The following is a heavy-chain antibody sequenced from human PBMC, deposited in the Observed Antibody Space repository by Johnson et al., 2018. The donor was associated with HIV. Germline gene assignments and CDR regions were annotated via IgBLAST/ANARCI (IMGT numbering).Heavy chain of an antibody. CDR1: GFTFSSYA. Sequence: QVQLVESGGGVVQPGRSLRLSCAASGFTFSSYAMHWVRQAPGKGLEWVALISHDGSNKYYADSVKGRFTISRDNSKTTLFLHINSLRAEDTAVYYCARDRRSSFDIWGQGTMVAVSS. CDR2: ISHDGSNK. V-gene: IGHV3-30*04. D-gene: IGHD6-6*01. J-gene: IGHJ3*02. CDR3: ARDRRSSFDI.